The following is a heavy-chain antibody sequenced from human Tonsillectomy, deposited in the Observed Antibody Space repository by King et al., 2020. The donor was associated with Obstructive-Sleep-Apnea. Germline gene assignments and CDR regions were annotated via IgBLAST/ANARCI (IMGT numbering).Heavy chain of an antibody. V-gene: IGHV4-39*07. CDR2: IYYSGST. J-gene: IGHJ3*02. CDR3: ARGRPYSSRWPWDAFDI. CDR1: GGSISSSSYY. D-gene: IGHD6-13*01. Sequence: MQLQESGPGLVKPSETLSLTCTFSGGSISSSSYYWGWIRQPPGKGLEWIGSIYYSGSTYYSPSLKSRVTISVDTSKNQVSLRLSSVTAADTAVYYCARGRPYSSRWPWDAFDIWGQGTMVTVSS.